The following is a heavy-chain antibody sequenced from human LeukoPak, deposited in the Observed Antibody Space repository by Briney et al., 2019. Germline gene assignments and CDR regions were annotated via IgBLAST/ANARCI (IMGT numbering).Heavy chain of an antibody. CDR2: IIPIFGTA. Sequence: SVKVSCKASGGTFSSYAISWVRQAPGQGLEWMGGIIPIFGTANYAQKFQGRVTITADESTSTAYMELSSLRSDDTAVYYCARVGGTVVTYGLDYWGQGTLVTVSS. CDR3: ARVGGTVVTYGLDY. V-gene: IGHV1-69*13. J-gene: IGHJ4*02. CDR1: GGTFSSYA. D-gene: IGHD4-23*01.